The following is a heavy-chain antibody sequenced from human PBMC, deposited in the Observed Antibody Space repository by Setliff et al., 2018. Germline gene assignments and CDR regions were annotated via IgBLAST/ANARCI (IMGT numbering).Heavy chain of an antibody. V-gene: IGHV5-51*01. D-gene: IGHD3-10*01. CDR2: IYAGDSDT. CDR3: ARQKSTGSGNNWFDP. CDR1: GYSFTSYW. J-gene: IGHJ5*02. Sequence: RGESLKISCKGSGYSFTSYWIGWVRQMPGKGLEWMGLIYAGDSDTRYNPSFQGRVTMSADKSINTAYLQWSSLKASDTAIYYCARQKSTGSGNNWFDPWGQGTLVTVSS.